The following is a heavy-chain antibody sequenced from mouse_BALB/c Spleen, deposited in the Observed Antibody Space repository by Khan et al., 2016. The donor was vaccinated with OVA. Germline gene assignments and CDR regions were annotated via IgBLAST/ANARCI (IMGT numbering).Heavy chain of an antibody. CDR3: VKGDYYDCWFAY. Sequence: QVQLKQSGPGLVQPSQSLSITCTVSGFSLINYAVHWVRQSPGKGLEWLGVIWRGGTTAYNTAFMSSLSITKDNSKSLVFFKMNSLRADDTAIYFCVKGDYYDCWFAYWGQGTLVTVSA. J-gene: IGHJ3*01. CDR1: GFSLINYA. CDR2: IWRGGTT. D-gene: IGHD1-1*01. V-gene: IGHV2-5*01.